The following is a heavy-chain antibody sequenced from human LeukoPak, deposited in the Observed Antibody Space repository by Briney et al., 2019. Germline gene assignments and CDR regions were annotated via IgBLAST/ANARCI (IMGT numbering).Heavy chain of an antibody. V-gene: IGHV1-18*01. CDR3: ARATYYDFWSGQTTMDAFDI. CDR2: ISAYNGNT. D-gene: IGHD3-3*01. Sequence: GSVKVSCKASGYTFTSYGISWVRQVPGQVLEWMGWISAYNGNTNYAQKLQGRVTMTTDISTSTAYMELRSLRSDDTAVYYCARATYYDFWSGQTTMDAFDIWGQGTMVTVSS. J-gene: IGHJ3*02. CDR1: GYTFTSYG.